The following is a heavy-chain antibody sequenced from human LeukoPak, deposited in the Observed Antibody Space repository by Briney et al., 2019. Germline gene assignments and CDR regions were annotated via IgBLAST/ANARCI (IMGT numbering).Heavy chain of an antibody. D-gene: IGHD1-1*01. V-gene: IGHV1-24*01. CDR1: GYTFTGYY. CDR2: FDPEDGET. J-gene: IGHJ4*02. CDR3: ATYWNDGSYPYYFDY. Sequence: ASVKVSCKASGYTFTGYYMHWVRQAPGKGLEWMGGFDPEDGETIYAQKFQGRVTMTEDTSTDTAYMELSSLRSEDTAVYYCATYWNDGSYPYYFDYWGQGTLVTVSS.